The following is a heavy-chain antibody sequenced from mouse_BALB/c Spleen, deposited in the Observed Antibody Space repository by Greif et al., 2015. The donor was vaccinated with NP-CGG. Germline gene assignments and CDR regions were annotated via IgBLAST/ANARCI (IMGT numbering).Heavy chain of an antibody. CDR1: GFTFSSFG. J-gene: IGHJ2*01. D-gene: IGHD2-4*01. V-gene: IGHV5-17*02. CDR3: ARGFDYGGYFDY. Sequence: EVQVVESGGGLVQPGGSRKLSCAASGFTFSSFGMHWVRQAPEKGLEWVAYISSGSSTIYYADTVKGRFTISRDNPKNTLFLQMTSLRSEDTAMYYCARGFDYGGYFDYWGQGTTLTVSS. CDR2: ISSGSSTI.